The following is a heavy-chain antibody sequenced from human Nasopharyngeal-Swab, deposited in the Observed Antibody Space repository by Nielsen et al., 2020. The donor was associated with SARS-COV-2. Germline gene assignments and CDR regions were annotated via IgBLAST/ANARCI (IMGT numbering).Heavy chain of an antibody. CDR1: GYTLTGYY. V-gene: IGHV1-2*02. CDR2: INPHSRGT. D-gene: IGHD4-17*01. J-gene: IGHJ4*02. CDR3: ARDDYGDYGYFGH. Sequence: ASVKVSCKASGYTLTGYYMHWVRQAPGQGLEWMGWINPHSRGTKYAQKFQGRVTMTSDTSISTAYMELRRLRSDDTAVYYCARDDYGDYGYFGHWGQGTLVTVSS.